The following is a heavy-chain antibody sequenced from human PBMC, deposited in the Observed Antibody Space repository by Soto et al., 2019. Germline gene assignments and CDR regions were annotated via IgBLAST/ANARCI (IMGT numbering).Heavy chain of an antibody. CDR1: GGTFSSYA. Sequence: QVQLVQSGAEVKKPGSSVKVSCKASGGTFSSYAISWVRQAPGQGLEWMGGIIPIFGTANYAQKFQGRVTITADESTSTAYMELRSLRSEDTAVYYCARAPYYYDSSGYYRFDYWGQGTLVTVSS. CDR2: IIPIFGTA. J-gene: IGHJ4*02. D-gene: IGHD3-22*01. CDR3: ARAPYYYDSSGYYRFDY. V-gene: IGHV1-69*12.